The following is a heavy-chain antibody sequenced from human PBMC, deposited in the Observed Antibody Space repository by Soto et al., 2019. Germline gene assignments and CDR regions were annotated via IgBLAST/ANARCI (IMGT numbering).Heavy chain of an antibody. Sequence: QVQLQESGPGLVKPSETLSLSCRVSGGSISGHYWSWVRQTPGKGLGWIGYMYYSGSTNYNPSLKSRVTISVDTSKNHFSLRLTSVTAADTAVYYCARGPYYDLIWNYYYMDVWGKGTTVTVSS. CDR1: GGSISGHY. CDR2: MYYSGST. J-gene: IGHJ6*03. CDR3: ARGPYYDLIWNYYYMDV. V-gene: IGHV4-59*08. D-gene: IGHD3-16*01.